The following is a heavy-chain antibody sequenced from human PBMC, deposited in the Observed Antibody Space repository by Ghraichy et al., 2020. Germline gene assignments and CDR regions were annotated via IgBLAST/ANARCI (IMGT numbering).Heavy chain of an antibody. D-gene: IGHD5-12*01. J-gene: IGHJ4*02. CDR3: ARRGPDVATTTEFDY. CDR1: GYSFTSYW. V-gene: IGHV5-10-1*01. CDR2: IDPSDSYT. Sequence: GESLNISCKGSGYSFTSYWISWVRQMPGKGLEWMGRIDPSDSYTNYSPSFQGHVTISADKSISTAYLQWSSLKASDTAMYYCARRGPDVATTTEFDYWGQGTLVTVSS.